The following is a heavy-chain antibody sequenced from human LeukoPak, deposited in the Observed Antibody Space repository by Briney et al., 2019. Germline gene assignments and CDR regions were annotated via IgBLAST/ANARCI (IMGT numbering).Heavy chain of an antibody. CDR2: IYYSGST. CDR1: GVSISSGGYY. CDR3: ARGPVRDYSNY. D-gene: IGHD4-11*01. Sequence: NPSVTLSLTCTVSGVSISSGGYYWSWIRQHPGKGLEWIGYIYYSGSTYYNPSLKSRLTISLDTSNNQFSLKLSSVTAADTAVYYCARGPVRDYSNYWGQGTLVTVSS. J-gene: IGHJ4*02. V-gene: IGHV4-31*03.